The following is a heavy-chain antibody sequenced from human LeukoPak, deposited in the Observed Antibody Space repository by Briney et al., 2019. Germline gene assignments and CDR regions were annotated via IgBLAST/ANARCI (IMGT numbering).Heavy chain of an antibody. CDR3: ARGGDYGDRNTFDY. Sequence: PSQTLSPTSTLTGGSISSGDYSCSWIRQHPGKGLEWIGYIYYSGSTYYNPSLKSRVTISVDTSKNQFSLKVTSVTAADTAVYYCARGGDYGDRNTFDYWGQGTLVTVSS. CDR2: IYYSGST. CDR1: GGSISSGDYS. D-gene: IGHD4-17*01. V-gene: IGHV4-31*03. J-gene: IGHJ4*02.